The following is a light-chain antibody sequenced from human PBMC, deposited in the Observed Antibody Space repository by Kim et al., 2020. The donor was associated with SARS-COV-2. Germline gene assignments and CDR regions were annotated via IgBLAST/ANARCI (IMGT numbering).Light chain of an antibody. CDR2: AAS. CDR3: QQLNSYPLT. CDR1: QGISSY. Sequence: ASVGDRVTITCRASQGISSYLAWYQQKPGKAPNLLIYAASTLQSGVPSRFSGSGSGTDFTLTISSLQPEDFVTYYCQQLNSYPLTFGGGTKVDIK. J-gene: IGKJ4*01. V-gene: IGKV1-9*01.